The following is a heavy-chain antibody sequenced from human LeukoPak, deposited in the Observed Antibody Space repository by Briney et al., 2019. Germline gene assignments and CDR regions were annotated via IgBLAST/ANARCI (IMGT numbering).Heavy chain of an antibody. CDR3: AKSSANYDSSGYYGPVDY. J-gene: IGHJ4*02. V-gene: IGHV3-23*01. Sequence: GGSLRLSCAASGFTFSSYAMSWVRQAPGKGLEWVSAISGSGGSTYYAVSVKGRFTISRDNSKNTLYLQMNSLRAEDTAVYYCAKSSANYDSSGYYGPVDYWGQGTLVTVSS. CDR2: ISGSGGST. D-gene: IGHD3-22*01. CDR1: GFTFSSYA.